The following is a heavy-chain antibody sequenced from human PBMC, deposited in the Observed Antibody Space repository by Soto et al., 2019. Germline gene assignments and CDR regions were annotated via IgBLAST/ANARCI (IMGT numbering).Heavy chain of an antibody. CDR3: TTLGPS. J-gene: IGHJ4*02. CDR1: GFAFSDAW. Sequence: GGSLRLFCAASGFAFSDAWMNWVRQAPGGGLEWVGHIKNKADGETSDFAASVKGRFTISRDDSKNMLYLHMNSVRVEDSGTYYCTTLGPSWGQGTLVTVSS. V-gene: IGHV3-15*07. CDR2: IKNKADGETS.